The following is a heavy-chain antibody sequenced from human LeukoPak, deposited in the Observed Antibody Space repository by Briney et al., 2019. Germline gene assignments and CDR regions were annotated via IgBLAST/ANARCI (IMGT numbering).Heavy chain of an antibody. D-gene: IGHD1-1*01. V-gene: IGHV1-2*02. Sequence: GASVKVSCKASGYTFTGYYMHWVRQAPGQGLEWMGWINPNSGGTNYAQKFQGRVTMTRDTSISTAYMELSRLRSDDTAVYYCARDGLERRSFYYYSMDGWGQGTTVTVSS. J-gene: IGHJ6*02. CDR2: INPNSGGT. CDR1: GYTFTGYY. CDR3: ARDGLERRSFYYYSMDG.